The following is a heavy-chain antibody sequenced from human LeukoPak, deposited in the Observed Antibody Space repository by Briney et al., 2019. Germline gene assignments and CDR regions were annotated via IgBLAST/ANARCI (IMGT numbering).Heavy chain of an antibody. J-gene: IGHJ4*02. CDR3: ARDRAYSYGYLDY. CDR2: ISSSSSTI. V-gene: IGHV3-48*02. Sequence: GGSLRLSCEASGFTFTSFAMSWIRQAPGKGLEWVSYISSSSSTIYYADSVKGRFTISRDNAKNSLYLQMNSLRDEDTAVYYCARDRAYSYGYLDYWGQGTLVTVSS. D-gene: IGHD5-18*01. CDR1: GFTFTSFA.